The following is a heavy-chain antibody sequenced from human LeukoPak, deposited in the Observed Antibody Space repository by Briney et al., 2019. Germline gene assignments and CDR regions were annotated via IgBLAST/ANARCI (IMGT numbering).Heavy chain of an antibody. D-gene: IGHD2-2*01. CDR2: INPNSGGT. J-gene: IGHJ6*04. CDR1: GYTFTGYY. Sequence: ASVKVSCKASGYTFTGYYMHWVRQAPGQGLEWMGWINPNSGGTNYAQQFQGRVTMTRHTSISTAYMELSRLRSDDTALYYCASPSGYCSSTSCYYYYGMDVWGKGTTVTVSS. CDR3: ASPSGYCSSTSCYYYYGMDV. V-gene: IGHV1-2*02.